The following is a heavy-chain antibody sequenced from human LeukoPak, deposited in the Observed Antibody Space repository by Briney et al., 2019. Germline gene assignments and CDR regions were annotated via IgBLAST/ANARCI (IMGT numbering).Heavy chain of an antibody. CDR2: INPSGGST. CDR1: GYTFTSYY. CDR3: ARDSTNSSSSYGYYYYMDV. V-gene: IGHV1-46*01. J-gene: IGHJ6*03. D-gene: IGHD6-6*01. Sequence: PGASVKVSCKASGYTFTSYYMHWVRQAPGQGLEWMGIINPSGGSTSYAQKFQGRVTMTRDTSTSTVYMELSSLRSEDTAVYYCARDSTNSSSSYGYYYYMDVWGKGTTVTVSS.